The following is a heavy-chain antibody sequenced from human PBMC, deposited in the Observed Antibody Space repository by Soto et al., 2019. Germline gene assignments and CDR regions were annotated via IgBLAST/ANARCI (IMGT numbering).Heavy chain of an antibody. V-gene: IGHV2-5*01. J-gene: IGHJ5*02. CDR3: AHRPDDYGDYPNWFDP. Sequence: SGPTLVNPTHTLTLTCTFSGFSLSTSGVGVGWIRQPPGKALEWLALIYWNDDKRYSPSLKSRLTITKDTSKNQVVLTMTNMDPVDTATYYCAHRPDDYGDYPNWFDPWGQGTLVTVSS. CDR2: IYWNDDK. D-gene: IGHD4-17*01. CDR1: GFSLSTSGVG.